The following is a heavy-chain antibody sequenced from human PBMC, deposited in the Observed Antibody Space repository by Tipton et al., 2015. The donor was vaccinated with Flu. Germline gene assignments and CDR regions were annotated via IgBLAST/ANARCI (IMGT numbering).Heavy chain of an antibody. CDR2: IYSGGST. Sequence: SLRLSCAASGFTVSSKYMSWVRQAPGKGLEWVSVIYSGGSTYYADSVKGRFTISRDNSKNTLYLQMNSLRAEDTAVYYCARDGYGDYPFHSWGQGTLVTVSS. V-gene: IGHV3-53*01. CDR1: GFTVSSKY. J-gene: IGHJ4*02. D-gene: IGHD4-17*01. CDR3: ARDGYGDYPFHS.